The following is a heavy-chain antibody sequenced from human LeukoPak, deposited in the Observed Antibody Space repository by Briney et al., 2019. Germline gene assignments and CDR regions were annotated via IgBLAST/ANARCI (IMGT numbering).Heavy chain of an antibody. CDR2: ISGSGGST. D-gene: IGHD3-22*01. Sequence: GGSLGLSCAASGFTFSSYAMSWVRQAPGKGLEWVSAISGSGGSTYYADSVKGRFTISRDNSKNTLYLQMNSLRAEDTAVYYCAKDAPRDYYDSSGYRPLDYWGQGTLVTVSS. J-gene: IGHJ4*02. CDR1: GFTFSSYA. CDR3: AKDAPRDYYDSSGYRPLDY. V-gene: IGHV3-23*01.